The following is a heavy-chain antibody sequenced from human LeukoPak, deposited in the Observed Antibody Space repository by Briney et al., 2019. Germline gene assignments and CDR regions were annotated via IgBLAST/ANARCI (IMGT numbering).Heavy chain of an antibody. Sequence: GESLKISCKGSGYSFTSYWIGWVRQMPGKGLEWMGIIYPGDSDTRYSPSFQGQVTISAVKSISTAYLQWSSLKASDTAMYYCARHFSYDSSGYYYPLYYFDYWGQGTLVTVSS. CDR1: GYSFTSYW. CDR2: IYPGDSDT. CDR3: ARHFSYDSSGYYYPLYYFDY. J-gene: IGHJ4*02. V-gene: IGHV5-51*01. D-gene: IGHD3-22*01.